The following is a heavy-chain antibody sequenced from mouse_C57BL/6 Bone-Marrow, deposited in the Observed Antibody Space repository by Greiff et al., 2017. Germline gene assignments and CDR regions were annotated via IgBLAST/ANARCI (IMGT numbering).Heavy chain of an antibody. Sequence: DVQLQESGGGLVKPGGSLKLSCAASGFTFSDYGMHWVRQAPEKGLEWVAYISSGSSTIYYADTVKGRFTISRDNAKNTLFLQMTSLMSEDTAMYYCARFAYWGQGTLVTVSA. J-gene: IGHJ3*01. CDR2: ISSGSSTI. CDR1: GFTFSDYG. CDR3: ARFAY. V-gene: IGHV5-17*01.